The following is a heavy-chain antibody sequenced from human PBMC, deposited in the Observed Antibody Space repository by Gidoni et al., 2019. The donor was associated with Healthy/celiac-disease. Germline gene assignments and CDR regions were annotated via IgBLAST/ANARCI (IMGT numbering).Heavy chain of an antibody. V-gene: IGHV4-61*02. CDR1: GGSISSGSSY. J-gene: IGHJ4*02. Sequence: QVQLQESGPGLVKPSQTLSLTCSVSGGSISSGSSYWSWIRQPAGKGLEWIGRIYTSGSTNYNPSLKSRVTISVDTSKNQFSLKLSSVTAADTAVYYCARSPIVGAANFDYWGQGTLVTVSS. D-gene: IGHD1-26*01. CDR2: IYTSGST. CDR3: ARSPIVGAANFDY.